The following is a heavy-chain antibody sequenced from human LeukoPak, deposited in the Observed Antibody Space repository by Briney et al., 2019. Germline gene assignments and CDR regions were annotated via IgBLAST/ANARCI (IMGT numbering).Heavy chain of an antibody. V-gene: IGHV1-2*04. CDR1: GYTFTGYY. Sequence: GASVKVSCKASGYTFTGYYMHWVRQAPGQGLEWMGWINPNSGGTNYAQKFQGWVTMTRDTSISTAYMELSRLRSDDTAVYYCARERPRSSWYCMDVWGQGTTVTVSS. J-gene: IGHJ6*02. D-gene: IGHD6-13*01. CDR3: ARERPRSSWYCMDV. CDR2: INPNSGGT.